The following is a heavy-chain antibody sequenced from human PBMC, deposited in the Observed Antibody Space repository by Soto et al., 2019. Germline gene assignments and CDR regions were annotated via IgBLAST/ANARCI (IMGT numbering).Heavy chain of an antibody. Sequence: ASVKVSCKASGCTFTDYYMEWVRQAPGQGLEWMGWINLNSGDTNFAQQFQGRVTMTRDTSITTAYMDLTRLRPDDTAVYYCARARPPFNWFDRWGQGTLVTVSS. D-gene: IGHD6-6*01. V-gene: IGHV1-2*02. CDR2: INLNSGDT. J-gene: IGHJ5*02. CDR3: ARARPPFNWFDR. CDR1: GCTFTDYY.